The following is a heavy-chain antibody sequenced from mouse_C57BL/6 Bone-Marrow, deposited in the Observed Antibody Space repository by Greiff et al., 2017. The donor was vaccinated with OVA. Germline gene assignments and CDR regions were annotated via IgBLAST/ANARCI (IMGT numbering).Heavy chain of an antibody. J-gene: IGHJ2*01. CDR1: GYTFTSYW. Sequence: QVQLKQPGAELVKPGASVKLSCKASGYTFTSYWMHWVKQRPGQGLEWIGMIRPNSGSTNYNEKFKSKATLTVDKSSSTAYMQLSSLTSEDSAVYYCARANWDSDYWGQGTTLTVSS. CDR2: IRPNSGST. CDR3: ARANWDSDY. D-gene: IGHD4-1*01. V-gene: IGHV1-64*01.